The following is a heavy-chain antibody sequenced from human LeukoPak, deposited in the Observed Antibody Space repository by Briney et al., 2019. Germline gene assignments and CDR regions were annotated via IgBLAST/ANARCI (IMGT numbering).Heavy chain of an antibody. CDR1: GFTFSSYG. CDR3: TSVTCRSTSCYYDY. Sequence: GGSLRLSCAASGFTFSSYGMHWVRQAPGKGLEWVGRIRNKVNNYATAYAASVKGRFTISRDDSKNTAYLQMNSLNTEDTAVYYCTSVTCRSTSCYYDYWGQGTLVTVSS. V-gene: IGHV3-73*01. CDR2: IRNKVNNYAT. J-gene: IGHJ4*02. D-gene: IGHD2-2*01.